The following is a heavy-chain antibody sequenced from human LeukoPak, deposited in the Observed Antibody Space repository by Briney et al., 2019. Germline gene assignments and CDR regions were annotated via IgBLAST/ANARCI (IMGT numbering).Heavy chain of an antibody. CDR2: IYTSGST. CDR1: GGSISSSSYY. J-gene: IGHJ4*02. D-gene: IGHD3-9*01. CDR3: ARGLTGIQTRKYYFDY. Sequence: SETLSLTCTVSGGSISSSSYYWGWIRQPAGKGLEWIERIYTSGSTNYNPSLKSRVTISVDTSKNQFSLKLSSVTAADTAVYYCARGLTGIQTRKYYFDYWGQGTLVTVSS. V-gene: IGHV4-61*02.